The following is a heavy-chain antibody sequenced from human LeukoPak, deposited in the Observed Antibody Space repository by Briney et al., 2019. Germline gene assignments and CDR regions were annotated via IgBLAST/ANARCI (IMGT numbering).Heavy chain of an antibody. CDR2: ISYDGSNK. D-gene: IGHD1-26*01. CDR1: GFTFSSYG. Sequence: GRSLRLSCAASGFTFSSYGMHWVRQAPGKGLEWVAVISYDGSNKYYADSVKGRFTISRDNSKNTLYLHMNSLRAEDTAVYYCAKGSGSYGKDVEYWGQGTLVTVSS. J-gene: IGHJ4*02. CDR3: AKGSGSYGKDVEY. V-gene: IGHV3-30*18.